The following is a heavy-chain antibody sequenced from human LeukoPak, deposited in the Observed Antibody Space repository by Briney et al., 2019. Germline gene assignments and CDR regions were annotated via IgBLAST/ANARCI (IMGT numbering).Heavy chain of an antibody. CDR1: GFAVTTNY. V-gene: IGHV3-53*01. J-gene: IGHJ3*02. CDR3: ATLNFYDSSGYETEPFDI. Sequence: GGSLRLSCAASGFAVTTNYMIWVRQPPGKGLDWLSFIYSGGSTYYADSVKGRFTVSRDNSKNTLYLEMNSLRAQDPAVYYCATLNFYDSSGYETEPFDIWGQGTMVTVSS. D-gene: IGHD3-22*01. CDR2: IYSGGST.